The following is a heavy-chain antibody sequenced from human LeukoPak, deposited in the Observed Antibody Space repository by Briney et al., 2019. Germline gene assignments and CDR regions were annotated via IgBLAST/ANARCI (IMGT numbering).Heavy chain of an antibody. D-gene: IGHD2-21*01. Sequence: PGGSLRLSCAASGFTFTNHPMHWVRQASGKRLEYVSAVSPSGDRTWYADSVKGRFTISRDNSKNTLYLQMNSLRDEDTAVYYCARANCGGDCPLDYWGQGTLVIVSS. V-gene: IGHV3-64*02. CDR3: ARANCGGDCPLDY. J-gene: IGHJ4*02. CDR1: GFTFTNHP. CDR2: VSPSGDRT.